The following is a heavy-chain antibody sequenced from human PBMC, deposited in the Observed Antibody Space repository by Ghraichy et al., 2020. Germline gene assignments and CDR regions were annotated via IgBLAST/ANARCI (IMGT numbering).Heavy chain of an antibody. D-gene: IGHD7-27*01. V-gene: IGHV3-33*01. CDR2: IWYDGSKE. Sequence: LSLTCAASGFRFSAFGMHWVRQTPGKGLQWVAAIWYDGSKEYYADSVRGRFTISRDNSKNTVSLQMNSLRADDTGVYYCATPTGDWSYWGQGTLVTVSP. CDR3: ATPTGDWSY. J-gene: IGHJ4*02. CDR1: GFRFSAFG.